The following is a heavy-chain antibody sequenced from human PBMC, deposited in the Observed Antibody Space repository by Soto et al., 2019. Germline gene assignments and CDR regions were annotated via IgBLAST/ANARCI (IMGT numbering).Heavy chain of an antibody. Sequence: QVQLVQSGAEVKKPGSSVKVSCKASGGTFSRYSITWVRQAPGHGLEWIGRIIPIFGIASYAQKFQGRVAIPPAESTITANSELSSLRSDDTAVYYCARDDRDRETGLVPGALGVMGAWGQGATGTVSS. D-gene: IGHD2-2*01. J-gene: IGHJ6*02. V-gene: IGHV1-69*08. CDR2: IIPIFGIA. CDR3: ARDDRDRETGLVPGALGVMGA. CDR1: GGTFSRYS.